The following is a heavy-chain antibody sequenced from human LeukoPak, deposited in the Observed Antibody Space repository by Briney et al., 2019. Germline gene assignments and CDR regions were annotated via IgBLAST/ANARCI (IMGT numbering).Heavy chain of an antibody. D-gene: IGHD6-13*01. Sequence: CPGSRCMFNRYWIGWARQPPAKNLEWMGIIYPGDSDTRYSPSFQVPVTISADKSISTAYLQWSSLKASDTAMYYCARLPGSSWYADYFDYWGQGTLVTVSS. J-gene: IGHJ4*02. V-gene: IGHV5-51*01. CDR1: RCMFNRYW. CDR3: ARLPGSSWYADYFDY. CDR2: IYPGDSDT.